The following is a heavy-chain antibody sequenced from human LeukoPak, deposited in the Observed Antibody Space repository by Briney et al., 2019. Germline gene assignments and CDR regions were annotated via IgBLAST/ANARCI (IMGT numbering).Heavy chain of an antibody. CDR3: ARDGQGRRHSPSIKYSST. CDR1: GYTFTSYG. D-gene: IGHD6-13*01. Sequence: GASVKVSCKASGYTFTSYGISWVRQAPGQGLEWLGWISVYNGNTNYAQKFQGRVTMTTDTSTSTAYMELRSLRSDDTAVYYCARDGQGRRHSPSIKYSSTWGQGTLVTVSS. J-gene: IGHJ4*02. V-gene: IGHV1-18*01. CDR2: ISVYNGNT.